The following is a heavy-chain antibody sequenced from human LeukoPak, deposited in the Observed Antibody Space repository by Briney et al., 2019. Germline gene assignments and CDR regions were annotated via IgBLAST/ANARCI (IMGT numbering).Heavy chain of an antibody. CDR1: GFTFDDYA. V-gene: IGHV3-9*03. CDR3: AKDSGSYLGGGIDY. CDR2: ISWNSGSI. J-gene: IGHJ4*02. Sequence: PGGSLRLSCAASGFTFDDYAMHWVRQAPGKGLEWVSGISWNSGSIGYADSVKGRFTISRDNAKNSLYLQMNSLRAEDMALYYCAKDSGSYLGGGIDYWGQGTLVTVSS. D-gene: IGHD1-26*01.